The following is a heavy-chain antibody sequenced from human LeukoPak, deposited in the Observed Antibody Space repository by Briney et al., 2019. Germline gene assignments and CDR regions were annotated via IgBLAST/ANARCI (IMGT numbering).Heavy chain of an antibody. CDR2: ISGSGSGGST. Sequence: GGSLRLSCAASGFTFSSYWMSWVRQAPGKGLEWVSSISGSGSGGSTYYADSVKGRFTISTDNSKNTLYLQMNSLRAEDTAVYYCAKSGYNRFDYWGQGTLVTVSS. V-gene: IGHV3-23*01. CDR1: GFTFSSYW. CDR3: AKSGYNRFDY. J-gene: IGHJ4*02. D-gene: IGHD5-24*01.